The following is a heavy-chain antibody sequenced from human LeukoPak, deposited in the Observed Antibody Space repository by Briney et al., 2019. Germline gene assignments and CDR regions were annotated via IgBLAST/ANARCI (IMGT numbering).Heavy chain of an antibody. CDR1: GYSFTTYY. Sequence: GESLKISSKGSGYSFTTYYIGWGRQLPAKGLVWMRIIYPSGSDTRYSPSFQSQVTISADKSISTASLQWSSLKASDTAMYYCARHSGWNRYNRFDPWGQGPLVTVSS. D-gene: IGHD1-1*01. CDR3: ARHSGWNRYNRFDP. J-gene: IGHJ5*02. V-gene: IGHV5-51*01. CDR2: IYPSGSDT.